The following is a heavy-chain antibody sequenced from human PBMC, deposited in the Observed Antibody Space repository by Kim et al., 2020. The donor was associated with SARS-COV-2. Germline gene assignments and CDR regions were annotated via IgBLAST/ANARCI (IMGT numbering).Heavy chain of an antibody. CDR3: ARLSIPGGGSGSFNMDV. CDR2: IDPSDSYT. D-gene: IGHD3-10*01. J-gene: IGHJ6*02. Sequence: GESLKISCKGSGYSFTSYWISWVRQMPGKGLEWMGRIDPSDSYTNYSPSFQGHVTIPADKSISTAYLQWSSLKASDTAMYYCARLSIPGGGSGSFNMDVWGQGTTVTVSS. CDR1: GYSFTSYW. V-gene: IGHV5-10-1*01.